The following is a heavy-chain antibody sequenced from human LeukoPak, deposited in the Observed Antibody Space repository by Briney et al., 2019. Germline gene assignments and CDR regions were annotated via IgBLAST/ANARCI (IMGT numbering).Heavy chain of an antibody. CDR1: GGTFSSYA. J-gene: IGHJ4*02. Sequence: ASVKVSCKASGGTFSSYAISWVRQAPGQGLEWMGGIIPIFGTANYAQKFQGRVTITTDETTSTAYMELSSLRSEDTAVYYRARTTVTTGAIDYWGQGTLVTVSS. D-gene: IGHD4-17*01. V-gene: IGHV1-69*05. CDR3: ARTTVTTGAIDY. CDR2: IIPIFGTA.